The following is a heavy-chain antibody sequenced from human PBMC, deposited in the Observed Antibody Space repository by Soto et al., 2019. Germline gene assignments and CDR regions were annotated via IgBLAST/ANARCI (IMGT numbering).Heavy chain of an antibody. D-gene: IGHD3-10*01. V-gene: IGHV4-59*01. Sequence: SETLSLTYTVSGGSIISYYWRWIRQPPGKGLEWIGYIYYSGSTNYNPSLKSRVTISVDTSKNQFSLKLSSVTAADTAVYYCAREHGSGSYYFNWGQGTLVTVSS. CDR1: GGSIISYY. CDR3: AREHGSGSYYFN. J-gene: IGHJ4*02. CDR2: IYYSGST.